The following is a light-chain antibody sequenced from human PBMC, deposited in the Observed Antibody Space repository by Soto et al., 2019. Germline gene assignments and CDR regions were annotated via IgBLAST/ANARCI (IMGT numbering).Light chain of an antibody. CDR2: EVT. CDR3: CSYAGSSTHVV. V-gene: IGLV2-23*02. J-gene: IGLJ2*01. Sequence: QSALTQPASVSGSPGQSITISCTGTSSDVGSYNLVAWYQQHPNKAPKLMIYEVTERPSGVSNRFSGSKSGNTASLTISGLQAEDEADYYCCSYAGSSTHVVFGGGTKLTVL. CDR1: SSDVGSYNL.